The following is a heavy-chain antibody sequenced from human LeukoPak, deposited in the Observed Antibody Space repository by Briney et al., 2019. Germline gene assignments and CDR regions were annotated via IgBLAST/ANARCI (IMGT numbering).Heavy chain of an antibody. J-gene: IGHJ4*02. Sequence: GGSLRLSCAASGFTFSSYAMSWVRQAPGKGLEGVSAISGSGGSTYYADSVKGRFTITRDNSKHTLYLQLNSLRAEDTAVYYCAKDPYVSLTGFDYWGQGTLVTVSS. V-gene: IGHV3-23*01. CDR3: AKDPYVSLTGFDY. CDR1: GFTFSSYA. D-gene: IGHD3-9*01. CDR2: ISGSGGST.